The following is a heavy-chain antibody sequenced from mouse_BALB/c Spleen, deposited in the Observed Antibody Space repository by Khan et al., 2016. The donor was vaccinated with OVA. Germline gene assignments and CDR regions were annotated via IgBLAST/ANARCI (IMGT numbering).Heavy chain of an antibody. Sequence: EVQLVESGGDLVKPGGSLKLSCAASGFTFSTYGISWVRQAPDKRLEWVATVSTGGSYTYYPDSVTGRFTISRDNAKNTMYLQMSGLRSEDTAMFYCTRLAYYYDSEGFAYWGQGTLVTVSA. CDR2: VSTGGSYT. CDR1: GFTFSTYG. D-gene: IGHD1-1*01. V-gene: IGHV5-6*01. CDR3: TRLAYYYDSEGFAY. J-gene: IGHJ3*01.